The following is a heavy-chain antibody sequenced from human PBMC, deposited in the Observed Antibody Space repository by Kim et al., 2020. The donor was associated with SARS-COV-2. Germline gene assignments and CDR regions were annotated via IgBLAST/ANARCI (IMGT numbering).Heavy chain of an antibody. CDR3: ARSLGSGWQDAFDI. V-gene: IGHV1-69*02. CDR2: IIPILGIA. CDR1: GGTFSSYT. J-gene: IGHJ3*02. Sequence: SVKVSCKASGGTFSSYTISWVRQAPGQGLEWMGRIIPILGIANYAQKFQGRVTITADKSTSTAYMELSSLRSEDTAVYYCARSLGSGWQDAFDIWGQGTMVTVSS. D-gene: IGHD6-19*01.